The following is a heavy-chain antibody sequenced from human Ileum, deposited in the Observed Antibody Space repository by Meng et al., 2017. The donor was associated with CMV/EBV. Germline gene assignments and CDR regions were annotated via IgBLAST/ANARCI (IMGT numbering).Heavy chain of an antibody. CDR2: IYYGGST. CDR1: GGSISSPTYY. V-gene: IGHV4-39*07. J-gene: IGHJ6*02. Sequence: SETLSLTCTVSGGSISSPTYYWGWIRQPPGKGLEWIGSIYYGGSTFYNPSLKRRVIISVDTSKNQFYLILSSVTAADTAVYYCARDRVRYSDEYYYYGIDVWGQGTTVTVSS. CDR3: ARDRVRYSDEYYYYGIDV. D-gene: IGHD3-9*01.